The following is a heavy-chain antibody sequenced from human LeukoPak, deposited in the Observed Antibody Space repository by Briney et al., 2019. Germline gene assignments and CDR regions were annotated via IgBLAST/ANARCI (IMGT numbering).Heavy chain of an antibody. D-gene: IGHD4-17*01. J-gene: IGHJ6*03. Sequence: SETLSLTCTVSGYSISSGYYWGWIRQPPGKGLEWIGRIYTSGSTNYNPSLKSRVTMSVDTSKNQFSLKLSSVTAADTAVYYCAREGGDYGDYYYYYMDVWGKGTTVTISS. CDR2: IYTSGST. V-gene: IGHV4-38-2*02. CDR1: GYSISSGYY. CDR3: AREGGDYGDYYYYYMDV.